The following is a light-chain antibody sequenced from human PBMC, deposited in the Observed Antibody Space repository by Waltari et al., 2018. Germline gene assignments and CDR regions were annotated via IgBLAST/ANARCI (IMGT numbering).Light chain of an antibody. CDR3: QQYNSYPMA. Sequence: DIQMTQSPSTLSASVGDRVTVTCRATQNIGNWLAWYQQKLGKAPKLLINKASSLESGVPSRFSGSGSGTEFTLTISSLQPVDFATYFCQQYNSYPMAFGQGTRLEIK. V-gene: IGKV1-5*03. CDR2: KAS. J-gene: IGKJ5*01. CDR1: QNIGNW.